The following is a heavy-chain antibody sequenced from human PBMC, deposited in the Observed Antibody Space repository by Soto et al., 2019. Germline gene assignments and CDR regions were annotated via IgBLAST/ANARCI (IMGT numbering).Heavy chain of an antibody. CDR2: IYYSGST. CDR3: AREKAARFGWFDP. J-gene: IGHJ5*02. Sequence: SETLSLTCTVSGGAIISGGYYWICMRQHPGKGLELIGYIYYSGSTYYNPSLKSRVTISVDTSKNQFSLKLSSVTAADTAVYYCAREKAARFGWFDPWGQGTLVTVSS. D-gene: IGHD6-6*01. CDR1: GGAIISGGYY. V-gene: IGHV4-31*03.